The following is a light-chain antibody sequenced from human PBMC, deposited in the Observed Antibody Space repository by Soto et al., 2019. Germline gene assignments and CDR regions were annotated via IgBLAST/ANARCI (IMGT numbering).Light chain of an antibody. CDR1: SSDVGGYNY. CDR2: EVN. Sequence: QSLLTQPPSASVSPGQSVAISCTGTSSDVGGYNYVSWYQQHPGKAPKLMIYEVNKRPSGVPDRFSGSKSGNTASLTVSGLQAEDEADYYCSSYSVRSNVFVTGTKLTV. CDR3: SSYSVRSNV. J-gene: IGLJ1*01. V-gene: IGLV2-8*01.